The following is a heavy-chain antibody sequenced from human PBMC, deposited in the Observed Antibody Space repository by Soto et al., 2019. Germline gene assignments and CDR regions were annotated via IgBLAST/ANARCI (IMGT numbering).Heavy chain of an antibody. V-gene: IGHV4-59*01. CDR1: GGSISSYY. CDR3: ARVTQSYYDFWSGYLASGREYYYYYMDV. Sequence: SDTLSLTCTVSGGSISSYYWSWIRQPPGKGLEWIGYIYYSGSTNYNPSLKSRVTISVDTSKNQFSLKLSSVTAADTAVYYCARVTQSYYDFWSGYLASGREYYYYYMDVWGKGTTVTVSS. J-gene: IGHJ6*03. D-gene: IGHD3-3*01. CDR2: IYYSGST.